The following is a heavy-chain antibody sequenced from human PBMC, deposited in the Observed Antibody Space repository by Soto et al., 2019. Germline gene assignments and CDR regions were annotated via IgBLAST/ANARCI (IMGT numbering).Heavy chain of an antibody. CDR1: GGSFSGYY. CDR3: ARGLGYYDFWSGSSPDI. D-gene: IGHD3-3*01. J-gene: IGHJ3*02. V-gene: IGHV4-34*01. Sequence: QVQLQQWGAGLLKPSETLSLTCAVYGGSFSGYYWSWIRQPPGKGLEWIGEINHSGSTNYNPSLKSPVTISVDTSKNQFSLKLSSVTAADTAVYYCARGLGYYDFWSGSSPDIWGQGTMVTVSS. CDR2: INHSGST.